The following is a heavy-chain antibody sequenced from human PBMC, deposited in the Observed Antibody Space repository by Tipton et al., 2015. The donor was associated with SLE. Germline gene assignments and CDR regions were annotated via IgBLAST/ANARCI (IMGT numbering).Heavy chain of an antibody. Sequence: TLSLTCTVSGASISSGSYYWSWIRQHPGKGLEWIGYIYGSGTTYSNPSLKSRVTMSVDTSKNQFSLKLSSVTAADTAVYYCARSVGGIGGGYFEIWGQGTKVIVSS. V-gene: IGHV4-31*03. D-gene: IGHD2-15*01. CDR2: IYGSGTT. J-gene: IGHJ3*02. CDR1: GASISSGSYY. CDR3: ARSVGGIGGGYFEI.